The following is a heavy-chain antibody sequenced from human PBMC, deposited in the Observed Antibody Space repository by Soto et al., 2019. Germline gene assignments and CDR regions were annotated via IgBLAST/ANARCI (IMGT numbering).Heavy chain of an antibody. J-gene: IGHJ2*01. V-gene: IGHV1-69*12. Sequence: QVQLVQSGAEVKKPGSSVKVSCKASGGTFSSYAISWVRQAPGQGLEWMGGIIPIFGTANYAQKFQDRVTITADESTSTAYMELSSLRSEDTAVYYCARETGCSGGSCYGKQAGFDLWGRGTLVTVSS. CDR1: GGTFSSYA. CDR3: ARETGCSGGSCYGKQAGFDL. D-gene: IGHD2-15*01. CDR2: IIPIFGTA.